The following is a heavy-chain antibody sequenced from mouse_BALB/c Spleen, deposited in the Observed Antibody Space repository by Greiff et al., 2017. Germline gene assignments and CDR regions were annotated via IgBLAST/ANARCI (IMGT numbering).Heavy chain of an antibody. J-gene: IGHJ3*01. D-gene: IGHD2-5*01. CDR3: AREGGKYSNYGFAY. CDR1: GYSITSGYY. Sequence: EVQLQESGPGLVKPSQSLSLTCSVTGYSITSGYYWNWIRQFPGNKLEWMGYISYDGSNNYNPSLKNRISITPDTSKNQFFLKLNSVTTEDTATYYCAREGGKYSNYGFAYWGQGTLVTVSA. V-gene: IGHV3-6*02. CDR2: ISYDGSN.